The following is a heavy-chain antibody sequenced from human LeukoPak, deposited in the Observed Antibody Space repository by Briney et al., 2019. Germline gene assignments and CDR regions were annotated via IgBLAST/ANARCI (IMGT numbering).Heavy chain of an antibody. CDR1: GGSISNSSYY. D-gene: IGHD6-13*01. Sequence: SETLSLTCTVSGGSISNSSYYWGWIRQPPGKGLEWIGSIYYSGSTYYNPSLKSRVTISVDTSKNQFSLKLSSVTAADTAVYYCARHRKRYEFLVRLHSYYFDYWGQGTLVTVSS. CDR2: IYYSGST. CDR3: ARHRKRYEFLVRLHSYYFDY. J-gene: IGHJ4*02. V-gene: IGHV4-39*01.